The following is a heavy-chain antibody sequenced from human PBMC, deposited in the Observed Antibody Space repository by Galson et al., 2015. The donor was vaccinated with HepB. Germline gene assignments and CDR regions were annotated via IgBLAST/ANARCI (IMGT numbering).Heavy chain of an antibody. J-gene: IGHJ4*02. Sequence: ETLSLTCAVYGGSFSGYYWSWIRQPPGKGLEWIGEINRSGSTNYNPSLKSRVTISVDTSKNQFSLNLSSVAAADTAVYYCAKVVHPRRRSYLDYWGQGPLVTVSS. CDR2: INRSGST. CDR3: AKVVHPRRRSYLDY. D-gene: IGHD3-10*02. V-gene: IGHV4-34*01. CDR1: GGSFSGYY.